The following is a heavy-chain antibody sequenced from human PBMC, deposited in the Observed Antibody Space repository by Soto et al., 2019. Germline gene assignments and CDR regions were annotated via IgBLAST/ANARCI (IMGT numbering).Heavy chain of an antibody. D-gene: IGHD3-22*01. CDR3: ARHLSLPLYYDSSGYYHLDWFDP. Sequence: PSETLSLTCSVSGFAINSGDWWSWVRQSPGKGLEWVGEIDHTGTTHYQLSLKSRVTISVDNSKNQFSLKLSSVTAADTAVYYCARHLSLPLYYDSSGYYHLDWFDPWGQGTLVTVSS. J-gene: IGHJ5*02. CDR1: GFAINSGDW. CDR2: IDHTGTT. V-gene: IGHV4-4*02.